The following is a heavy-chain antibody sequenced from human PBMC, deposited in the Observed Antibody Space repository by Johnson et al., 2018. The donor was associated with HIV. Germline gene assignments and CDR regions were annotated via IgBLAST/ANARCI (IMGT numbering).Heavy chain of an antibody. CDR1: GFTFSSYA. CDR3: AKEAGTTRSVFDI. Sequence: QVQLVESGGGLIQPGGSLRLSCAASGFTFSSYAMHWVRQAPGKGLEWVAVIPYDGSNKYYADSVKGRFTISRDNSKNTLYLQMNSLRAEDTALYYCAKEAGTTRSVFDIWGQGTMVTVSS. J-gene: IGHJ3*02. D-gene: IGHD1-7*01. V-gene: IGHV3-30-3*01. CDR2: IPYDGSNK.